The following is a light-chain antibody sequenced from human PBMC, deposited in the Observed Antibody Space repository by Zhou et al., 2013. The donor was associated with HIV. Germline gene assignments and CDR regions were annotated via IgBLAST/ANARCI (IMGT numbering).Light chain of an antibody. CDR2: AAS. CDR3: QQGYITPYT. Sequence: AIRMTQSPSSLSASTGDRVTITCRASQGIRNDLGWYQQKPGKVPKLLINAASTLEGGVPSRFSGSGSGTDFTLTISSLQPEDFATYYCQQGYITPYTFGQGTTLEIK. J-gene: IGKJ2*01. V-gene: IGKV1-6*01. CDR1: QGIRND.